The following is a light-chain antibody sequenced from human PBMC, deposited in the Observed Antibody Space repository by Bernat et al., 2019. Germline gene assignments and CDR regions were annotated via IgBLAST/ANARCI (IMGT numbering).Light chain of an antibody. CDR3: SSYTSSSILYV. V-gene: IGLV2-14*03. Sequence: QSALTQPASVSGSPGQSITIPCTGTSSDVGGYNYVSWYQQHSGKAPKLMIYDVSNRPSGVSNRFSGSKSGNTASLTISGLQAEDEADYYCSSYTSSSILYVFGTGTKVTVL. CDR1: SSDVGGYNY. CDR2: DVS. J-gene: IGLJ1*01.